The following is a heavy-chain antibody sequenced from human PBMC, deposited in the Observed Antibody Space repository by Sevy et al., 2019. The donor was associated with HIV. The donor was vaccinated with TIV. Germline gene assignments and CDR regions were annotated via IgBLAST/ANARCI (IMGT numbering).Heavy chain of an antibody. J-gene: IGHJ3*02. CDR1: GFTFSDYY. CDR2: ISSSGSTI. V-gene: IGHV3-11*04. CDR3: ARSITMVRGVIRGRLDAFDI. D-gene: IGHD3-10*01. Sequence: GGSLRLSCAASGFTFSDYYMSWIRQAPGKGLEWVSYISSSGSTIYYADSVKGRFTISRDNAKNSLYLQMNSLRAEDTAVYYCARSITMVRGVIRGRLDAFDIWGQGTMVTVSS.